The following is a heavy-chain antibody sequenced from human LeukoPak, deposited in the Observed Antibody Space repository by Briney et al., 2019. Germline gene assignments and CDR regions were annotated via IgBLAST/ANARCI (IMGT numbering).Heavy chain of an antibody. CDR2: ISYDGSIN. CDR1: GFTFNSYA. CDR3: ARDRRYCSGGSCYFDYFFDY. D-gene: IGHD2-15*01. V-gene: IGHV3-30*04. J-gene: IGHJ4*02. Sequence: GGSLRLSCAASGFTFNSYAVHWVRQAPGKGLEWVAVISYDGSINFYAASVKGRFTISRDNSKNTLYLQMNSLRIDDTALYFCARDRRYCSGGSCYFDYFFDYWGQGALVTVSS.